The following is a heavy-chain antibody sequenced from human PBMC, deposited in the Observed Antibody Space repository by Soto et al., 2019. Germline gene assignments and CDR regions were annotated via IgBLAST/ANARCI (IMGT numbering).Heavy chain of an antibody. CDR3: ARSYSGTYGCFGH. V-gene: IGHV3-74*01. J-gene: IGHJ5*02. Sequence: EVQLVESGGGLVQPGGSLRLSCVASGFTISGHWMHWVRQVPGKGLVWVSRINSEGSSTSYADSVKGRFIISRDNAKNPRFRQMDRLRAEDTAVYYCARSYSGTYGCFGHWGQGTLVTVSS. CDR2: INSEGSST. D-gene: IGHD1-26*01. CDR1: GFTISGHW.